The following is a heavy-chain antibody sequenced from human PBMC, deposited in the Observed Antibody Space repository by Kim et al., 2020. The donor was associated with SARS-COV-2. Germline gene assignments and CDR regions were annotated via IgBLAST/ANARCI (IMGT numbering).Heavy chain of an antibody. J-gene: IGHJ4*02. V-gene: IGHV4-31*03. CDR1: GGSISSGGYY. Sequence: SETLSLTCTVSGGSISSGGYYWSWIRQHPGKGLEWIGYIYYSGSTYYNPSLKSRVTISVDTSKNQFSLKLGSVTAADTAVYYCARDTHRVVGPYYFDYWGQGTLVTVSS. CDR3: ARDTHRVVGPYYFDY. CDR2: IYYSGST. D-gene: IGHD1-26*01.